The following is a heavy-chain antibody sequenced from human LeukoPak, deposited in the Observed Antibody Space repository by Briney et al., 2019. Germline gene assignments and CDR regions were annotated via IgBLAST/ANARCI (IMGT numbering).Heavy chain of an antibody. V-gene: IGHV4-31*03. CDR3: ARDGGYGSGSYYFEY. J-gene: IGHJ4*02. Sequence: PSETLSLTCTVSTGSIRGDGYYWSWIRQHPGKGLEWLGHINSNGETHYNPSLKSRLTISVDTSKSQFSLKLSSVTAADTAVYYCARDGGYGSGSYYFEYWGQGTLVTVSS. D-gene: IGHD3-10*01. CDR2: INSNGET. CDR1: TGSIRGDGYY.